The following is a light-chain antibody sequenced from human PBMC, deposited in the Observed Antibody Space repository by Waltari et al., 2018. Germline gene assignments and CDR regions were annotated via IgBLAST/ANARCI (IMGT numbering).Light chain of an antibody. V-gene: IGKV3-15*01. CDR1: QSISSY. J-gene: IGKJ1*01. CDR2: GAS. CDR3: QHYYNWPRA. Sequence: EIVMTQSPATLSVSPGERGTLSCRASQSISSYLAWYQHKPGQDPRLLIYGASTRATDIPARFSGSGSGTEFTLTITGLQSEDFAVYYCQHYYNWPRAFGPGTNVEIK.